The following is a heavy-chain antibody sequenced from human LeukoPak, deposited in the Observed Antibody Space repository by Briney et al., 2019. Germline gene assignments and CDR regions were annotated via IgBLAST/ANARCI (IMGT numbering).Heavy chain of an antibody. CDR2: IYTSGST. J-gene: IGHJ4*02. Sequence: SETLSLTCTVSGGSISSGSYYRSWIRQPAGKGLEWIGRIYTSGSTNYNPSLKSRVIISVDTSKNQFSLKLSSVTAADTAVYYCARARDDYYDSSEDYWGQGTLVTVSS. CDR1: GGSISSGSYY. CDR3: ARARDDYYDSSEDY. V-gene: IGHV4-61*02. D-gene: IGHD3-22*01.